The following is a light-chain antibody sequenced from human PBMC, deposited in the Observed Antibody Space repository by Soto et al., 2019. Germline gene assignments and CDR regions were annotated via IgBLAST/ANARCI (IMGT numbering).Light chain of an antibody. V-gene: IGLV2-14*01. CDR3: SSYTSSSLL. Sequence: QSALTQPASVSGSPGQSITISCTGTSSDVGAYNYVSWYQQHPGKAPKLIIYEVSHRPSGVSNRFSGSKSGNTASLTISGLQAEDEADYYCSSYTSSSLLFGGGTKLTVL. CDR1: SSDVGAYNY. CDR2: EVS. J-gene: IGLJ3*02.